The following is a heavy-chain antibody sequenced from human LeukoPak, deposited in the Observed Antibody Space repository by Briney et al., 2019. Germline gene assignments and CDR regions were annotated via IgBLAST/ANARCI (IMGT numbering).Heavy chain of an antibody. J-gene: IGHJ4*02. Sequence: GGSLRLSCAASGFTFSGYWMSWVRQAPGKGLEWVANINQDGSGKYYVDSVKGRFTISRDNAKNSLYLQMNSLEAEDTALYYCARNYGSPDYWGQGTLVTVSS. CDR2: INQDGSGK. D-gene: IGHD3-10*01. CDR1: GFTFSGYW. CDR3: ARNYGSPDY. V-gene: IGHV3-7*05.